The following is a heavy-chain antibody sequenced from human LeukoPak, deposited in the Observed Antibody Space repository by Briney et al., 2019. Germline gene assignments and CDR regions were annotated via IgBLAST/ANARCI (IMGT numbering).Heavy chain of an antibody. CDR3: ARDSAYSSSFGIDY. CDR2: IYYSGST. Sequence: SETLSLTCTVSGGSISSSSYYWGWIRQPPGKGLEWIGSIYYSGSTYYNPSLKSRVTISVDTSKNQFSLKLSSVTAADTAVYYCARDSAYSSSFGIDYWGQGTLVTVSS. V-gene: IGHV4-39*07. D-gene: IGHD6-13*01. J-gene: IGHJ4*02. CDR1: GGSISSSSYY.